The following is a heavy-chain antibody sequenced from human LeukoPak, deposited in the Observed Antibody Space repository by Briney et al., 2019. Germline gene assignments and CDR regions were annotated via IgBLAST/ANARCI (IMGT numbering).Heavy chain of an antibody. J-gene: IGHJ4*02. Sequence: GGSLRLSCAASGFTFSSYAMRWVRQAPGKGLEWVAVISYDGSNKYYADSVKGRFTISRDNSKNTLYLQMNSLRAEDTAVYYCARDQGIAVDGTRPYFDYWGQGTLVTVSS. CDR1: GFTFSSYA. CDR2: ISYDGSNK. V-gene: IGHV3-30-3*01. CDR3: ARDQGIAVDGTRPYFDY. D-gene: IGHD6-19*01.